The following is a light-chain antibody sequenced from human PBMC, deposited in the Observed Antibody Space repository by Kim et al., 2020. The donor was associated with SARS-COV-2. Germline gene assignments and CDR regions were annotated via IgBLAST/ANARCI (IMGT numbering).Light chain of an antibody. CDR1: KLGDKY. Sequence: SYDLTQPPSVSVSPGQTASISCSGDKLGDKYACWYQQRPGQSPVLVIYEDTRRPSGIPERFSASTSGNTATLTISGTQAMDEADYYCQAWDSTTVIFGGGTQLTVL. CDR3: QAWDSTTVI. CDR2: EDT. J-gene: IGLJ2*01. V-gene: IGLV3-1*01.